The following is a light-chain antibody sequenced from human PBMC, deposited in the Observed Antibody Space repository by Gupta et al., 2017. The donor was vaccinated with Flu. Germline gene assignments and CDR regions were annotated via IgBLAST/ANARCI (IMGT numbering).Light chain of an antibody. CDR1: SSDVGDYNY. V-gene: IGLV2-11*01. CDR3: SSYAGSYTYV. CDR2: DVS. Sequence: SVTISCTGTSSDVGDYNYVSWYQHHPATAPKLRIYDVSKRPSGVPARFSASKSGTTASLTISGLQAEDDAYYYCSSYAGSYTYVFGSGTKLTVL. J-gene: IGLJ1*01.